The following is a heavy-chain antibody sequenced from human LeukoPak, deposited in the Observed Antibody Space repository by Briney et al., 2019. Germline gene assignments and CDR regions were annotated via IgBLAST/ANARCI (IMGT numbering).Heavy chain of an antibody. Sequence: GGSLRLSCTASGFTLSTYSMNWVRQAPGKGLEWVAITSSDGTAKFYTDSVEGRFPVSRDNSKHTLYLQMSTLRAEDTAVYYCVKAGRNYHNWLDPWGQGTLVTVSS. D-gene: IGHD4-11*01. J-gene: IGHJ5*02. CDR1: GFTLSTYS. V-gene: IGHV3-30*18. CDR2: TSSDGTAK. CDR3: VKAGRNYHNWLDP.